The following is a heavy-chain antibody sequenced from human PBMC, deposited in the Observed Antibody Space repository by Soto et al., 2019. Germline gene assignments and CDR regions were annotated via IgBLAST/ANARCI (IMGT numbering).Heavy chain of an antibody. D-gene: IGHD2-8*01. CDR1: GFTFSNYW. CDR2: IDTDGNSI. V-gene: IGHV3-74*01. J-gene: IGHJ6*02. CDR3: ARNSPGVYALWVDV. Sequence: EVQLVESGGGLVEPGGSLRLSCAASGFTFSNYWMHWVRQAPGKGLVWVARIDTDGNSINYADFVEGRLRISRDNAKNTLYLQMNSLRAEDTAVYYCARNSPGVYALWVDVWGQGTTVTVSS.